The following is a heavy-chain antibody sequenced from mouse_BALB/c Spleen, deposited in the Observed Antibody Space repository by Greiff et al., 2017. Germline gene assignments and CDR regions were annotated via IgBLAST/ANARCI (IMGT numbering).Heavy chain of an antibody. V-gene: IGHV14-4*02. J-gene: IGHJ2*01. D-gene: IGHD3-2*01. CDR1: GFNIKDYY. CDR3: NALDSSGYVFDY. CDR2: IDPENGDT. Sequence: EVQLQQSGAELVRSGASVKLSCTASGFNIKDYYMHWVKQRPEQGLEWIGWIDPENGDTEYAPKFQGEATMTADTSSNTAYLQLSSLTSEDTAVYYCNALDSSGYVFDYWGQGTTLTVSA.